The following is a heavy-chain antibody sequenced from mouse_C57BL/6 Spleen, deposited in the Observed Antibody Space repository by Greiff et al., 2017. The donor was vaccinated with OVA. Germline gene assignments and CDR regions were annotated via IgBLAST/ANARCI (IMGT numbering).Heavy chain of an antibody. D-gene: IGHD4-1*01. J-gene: IGHJ2*01. Sequence: EVMLVESGGGLVQPKGSLKLSCAASGFSFNTYAMNWVRQAPGKGLEWVARIRSKSNNYATYYADSVKDRFTISRDDSESMLYLQMNNLKTEDTAMYYCVRTANWVFDYWGQGTTLTVSS. CDR1: GFSFNTYA. V-gene: IGHV10-1*01. CDR2: IRSKSNNYAT. CDR3: VRTANWVFDY.